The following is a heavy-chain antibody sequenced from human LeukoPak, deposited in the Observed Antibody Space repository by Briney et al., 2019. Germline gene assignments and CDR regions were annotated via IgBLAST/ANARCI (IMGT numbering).Heavy chain of an antibody. CDR2: IYSGGST. D-gene: IGHD2-2*01. V-gene: IGHV3-53*01. CDR1: GFTVSSNY. Sequence: GGSLRLSCAASGFTVSSNYMSWVRQAPGKGLEWVSVIYSGGSTYYADSVKGRFTISRDNSKNTLYLQMNSLRAEDTAVYYCAKGLVVPAALGLYYYYGMDVWGQGTTVTVSS. J-gene: IGHJ6*02. CDR3: AKGLVVPAALGLYYYYGMDV.